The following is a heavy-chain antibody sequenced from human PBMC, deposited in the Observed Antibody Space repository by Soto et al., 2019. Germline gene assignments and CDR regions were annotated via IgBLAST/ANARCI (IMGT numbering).Heavy chain of an antibody. Sequence: ASVKVSCKASGYTSTSYDINWVRQATGQGLEWMGWMNPNSGNTGYAQKFQGRVTVTRNTSISTAYMELSSLRSEDTAVYYCARRNGFSSYYYYGMDVWGQGTTVTVSS. J-gene: IGHJ6*02. V-gene: IGHV1-8*01. CDR2: MNPNSGNT. CDR1: GYTSTSYD. D-gene: IGHD3-3*01. CDR3: ARRNGFSSYYYYGMDV.